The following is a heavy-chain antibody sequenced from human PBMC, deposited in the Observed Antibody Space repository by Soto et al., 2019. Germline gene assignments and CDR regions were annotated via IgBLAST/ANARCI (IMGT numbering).Heavy chain of an antibody. Sequence: QVQLVESGGGVVQPGRSLRLSCAASGFTFRSYAMHWVRQAPGKGLEWVAVISYDGSNKYYADSVKGRFTISRDNSKNTLYLQMNSLRAEDTAVYHCARAGGYSSGKEFDYWGQGTLVTVSS. D-gene: IGHD6-19*01. CDR2: ISYDGSNK. V-gene: IGHV3-30-3*01. J-gene: IGHJ4*02. CDR1: GFTFRSYA. CDR3: ARAGGYSSGKEFDY.